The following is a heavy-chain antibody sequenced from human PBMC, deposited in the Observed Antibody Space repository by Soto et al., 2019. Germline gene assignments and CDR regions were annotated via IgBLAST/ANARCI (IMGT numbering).Heavy chain of an antibody. J-gene: IGHJ6*02. CDR3: ARDRVSAALRVVISVGMDV. D-gene: IGHD3-3*01. Sequence: SETLSLTCTVSGGSISSGDYYWSWIRQPPGKGLEWIGYIYYSGSTYYNPSLKSRVTISVDTSKNQFSLKLSSVTAADTAVYYCARDRVSAALRVVISVGMDVWGQGTTVTVSS. CDR2: IYYSGST. CDR1: GGSISSGDYY. V-gene: IGHV4-30-4*01.